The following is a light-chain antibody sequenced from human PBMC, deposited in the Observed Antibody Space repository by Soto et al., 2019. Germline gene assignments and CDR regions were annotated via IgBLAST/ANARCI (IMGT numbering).Light chain of an antibody. CDR1: SSDVGGYDY. J-gene: IGLJ3*02. CDR2: DVS. CDR3: SSYTSSGTVV. Sequence: QSALTQPRSVSGSPGQSVTISCTGTSSDVGGYDYVSWYQQHPGKAPKLMIFDVSNRPSGISNRFSGSKSGNTASLTISGLQAEDEADYYCSSYTSSGTVVFGGGTKLTVL. V-gene: IGLV2-14*01.